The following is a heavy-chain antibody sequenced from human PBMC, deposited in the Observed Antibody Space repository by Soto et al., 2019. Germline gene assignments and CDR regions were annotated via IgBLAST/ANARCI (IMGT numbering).Heavy chain of an antibody. V-gene: IGHV4-34*01. J-gene: IGHJ4*02. D-gene: IGHD3-16*02. CDR1: GGSFSGYY. Sequence: SETLSLTCAVYGGSFSGYYWSWIRQPPGKGLEWIGEINHSGSTNYNPSLKSRVTISVDTSKNQFSLKLSSVTAADTAVYYCARGVSYRWVYWGQGTLVTVSS. CDR2: INHSGST. CDR3: ARGVSYRWVY.